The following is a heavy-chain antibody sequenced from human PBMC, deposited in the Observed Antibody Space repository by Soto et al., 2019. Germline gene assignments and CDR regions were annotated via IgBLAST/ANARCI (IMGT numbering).Heavy chain of an antibody. CDR2: IKSKTDGGTT. J-gene: IGHJ6*03. V-gene: IGHV3-15*01. CDR3: TTGAYYYYYYMDV. Sequence: VQLVESGGGLVKPGGSLRLSCAASGFTFSNAWMSWVRQAPGKGLEWVGRIKSKTDGGTTDYAAPVKGRFTISRDDSKNTLYLQMNSLKTEDTAVYYCTTGAYYYYYYMDVWGKGTTVTVSS. CDR1: GFTFSNAW.